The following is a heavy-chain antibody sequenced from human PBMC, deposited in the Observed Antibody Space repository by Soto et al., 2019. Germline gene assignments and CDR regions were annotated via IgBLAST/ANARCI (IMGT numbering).Heavy chain of an antibody. V-gene: IGHV4-61*01. Sequence: LSLTCTVSGVSVSDYSYQWSWIRLPPGKGLEWIGYISHHGFNNYNPSLKSRVTISVSTSNNRFSLNLRSVTAADTAIYYCARDYWGSLDYWGQGTPVTVSS. D-gene: IGHD7-27*01. J-gene: IGHJ4*02. CDR2: ISHHGFN. CDR3: ARDYWGSLDY. CDR1: GVSVSDYSYQ.